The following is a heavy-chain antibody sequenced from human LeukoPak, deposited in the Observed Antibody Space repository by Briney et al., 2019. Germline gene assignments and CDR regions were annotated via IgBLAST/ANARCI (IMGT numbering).Heavy chain of an antibody. CDR1: GFAFSRYW. D-gene: IGHD6-19*01. CDR2: INSDGSST. Sequence: GGSLRLSCAASGFAFSRYWMHWVRQAPGKGLVWVSRINSDGSSTSYADSVKGRFTISRDNAKNTLYLQMNSLRAEDTAVYYCARVPALGLIDYWGQGTLFTVSS. V-gene: IGHV3-74*01. CDR3: ARVPALGLIDY. J-gene: IGHJ4*02.